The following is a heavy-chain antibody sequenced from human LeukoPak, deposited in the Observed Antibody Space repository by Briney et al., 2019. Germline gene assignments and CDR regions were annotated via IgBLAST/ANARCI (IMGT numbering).Heavy chain of an antibody. CDR3: ARDSSGHFDFDY. V-gene: IGHV4-59*01. Sequence: SETLSLTCTVSGDSISTYYWNWIRQPPGKGLEWIGYIYYSGSTHYNPSLESRVTISVDTSKNQFSLRLSSVTAADTAVYYCARDSSGHFDFDYWGQGILVTVSS. CDR1: GDSISTYY. J-gene: IGHJ4*02. D-gene: IGHD3-22*01. CDR2: IYYSGST.